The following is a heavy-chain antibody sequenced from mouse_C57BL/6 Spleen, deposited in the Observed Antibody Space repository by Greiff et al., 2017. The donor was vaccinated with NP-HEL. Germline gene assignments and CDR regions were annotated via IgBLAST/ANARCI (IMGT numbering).Heavy chain of an antibody. CDR2: IDPSDSYT. CDR3: ARRAYYSLYYAMDY. D-gene: IGHD2-12*01. CDR1: GYTFTSYW. V-gene: IGHV1-59*01. Sequence: VQLQQPGAELVRPGTSVKLSCKASGYTFTSYWMHWVKQRPGQGLEWIGVIDPSDSYTNYNQKFKGKATLTVDTSSSTAYMQLSSLTSEDSAVYYCARRAYYSLYYAMDYWGQGTSVTVSS. J-gene: IGHJ4*01.